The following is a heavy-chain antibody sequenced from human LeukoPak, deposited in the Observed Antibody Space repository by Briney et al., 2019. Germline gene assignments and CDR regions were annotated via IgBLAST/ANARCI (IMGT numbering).Heavy chain of an antibody. CDR3: ARDQGGTTLRSVFDY. D-gene: IGHD1-1*01. Sequence: GASVKVSCKASGYTFTSYGISWVRQAPGQGLEWMGIINPSGGSTSYAQKFQGRVTMTRDTSTSTVYMELSSLRSEDTAVYYCARDQGGTTLRSVFDYWGQGTLVIVSS. CDR2: INPSGGST. V-gene: IGHV1-46*01. CDR1: GYTFTSYG. J-gene: IGHJ4*02.